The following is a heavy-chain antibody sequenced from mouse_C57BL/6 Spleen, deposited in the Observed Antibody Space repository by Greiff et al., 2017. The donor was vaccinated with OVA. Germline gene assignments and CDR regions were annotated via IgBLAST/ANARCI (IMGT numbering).Heavy chain of an antibody. Sequence: QVQLKQSGPGLVQPSQSLSITCTVSGFSLTSYGVHWVRQSPGKGLEWLGVIWSGGSTDYNAAFISRLSISKDNSKSQVFFKMNSLQADDTAIYYCARHYDPYYYAMDYWGQGTSVTVSS. J-gene: IGHJ4*01. CDR1: GFSLTSYG. CDR2: IWSGGST. V-gene: IGHV2-2*01. CDR3: ARHYDPYYYAMDY. D-gene: IGHD2-4*01.